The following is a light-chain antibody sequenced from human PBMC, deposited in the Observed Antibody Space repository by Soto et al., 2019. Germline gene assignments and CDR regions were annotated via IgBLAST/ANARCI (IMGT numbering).Light chain of an antibody. CDR1: QSVSSSY. J-gene: IGKJ1*01. CDR2: DVS. Sequence: DIVLTQSPGTLSLSPGDRATISCRSSQSVSSSYLAWYQQKPGQAPRLLIYDVSSRATGIPDRFSGSGSGTNFTLTISRLEPEDFEVYYCQQYGSSQTFGQGTKVEIK. CDR3: QQYGSSQT. V-gene: IGKV3-20*01.